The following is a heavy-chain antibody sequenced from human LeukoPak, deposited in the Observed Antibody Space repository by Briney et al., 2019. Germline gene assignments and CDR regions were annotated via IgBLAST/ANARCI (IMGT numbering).Heavy chain of an antibody. V-gene: IGHV3-30*19. CDR1: RFTFSSYW. Sequence: PGGSLRLSCAASRFTFSSYWMTWVRQAPGKGLEWVAVISYDGSSQYYADSVKGRFTISRDNFRKTLYLQMNSLRGDDTAVYYCASLLLQIWSDGLDIWGQGTVVTVSS. CDR2: ISYDGSSQ. D-gene: IGHD3-10*01. J-gene: IGHJ3*02. CDR3: ASLLLQIWSDGLDI.